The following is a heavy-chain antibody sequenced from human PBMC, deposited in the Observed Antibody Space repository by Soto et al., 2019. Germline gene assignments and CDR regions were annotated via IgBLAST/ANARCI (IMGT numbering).Heavy chain of an antibody. Sequence: QARLVQSGAAVRKPGASVTISCKASGYSFNSHFVHWVRQAPGQGLEWMAIIDPNGCGTTGHAEKFQGRVTLTRDTATSTMYMELRSLRSEDTDVYYCARSYYGLDVWGQGTTVTVSS. J-gene: IGHJ6*02. CDR2: IDPNGCGTT. CDR3: ARSYYGLDV. V-gene: IGHV1-46*02. CDR1: GYSFNSHF.